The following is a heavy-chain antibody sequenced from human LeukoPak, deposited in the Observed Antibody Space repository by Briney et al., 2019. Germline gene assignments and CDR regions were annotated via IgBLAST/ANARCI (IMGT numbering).Heavy chain of an antibody. J-gene: IGHJ4*02. D-gene: IGHD3-9*01. CDR2: ISSSGSTI. Sequence: GGSLRLSCAASGFTFSSYEMNWVRQAPGKGLEWVSYISSSGSTIYYADSVKGRFTISRDNAKNSLYLQMNSLRAEDTAVYYCARNYDILTGYYLSAVDYWGQGTLVTVSS. CDR3: ARNYDILTGYYLSAVDY. CDR1: GFTFSSYE. V-gene: IGHV3-48*03.